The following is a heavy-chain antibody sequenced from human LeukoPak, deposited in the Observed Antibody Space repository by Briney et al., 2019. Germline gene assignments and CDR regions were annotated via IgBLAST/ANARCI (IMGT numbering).Heavy chain of an antibody. CDR1: GGSISGYR. V-gene: IGHV4-59*08. CDR2: MYYSGST. CDR3: ARRKNYDFWSGSYYYGMDV. D-gene: IGHD3-3*01. Sequence: SETLSLTCTVSGGSISGYRWSWIRQVPGKGLEWIGYMYYSGSTNYNPSLKGRVTISVDTSKNQFSLKPSSVTAADTAVYYCARRKNYDFWSGSYYYGMDVWGQGTTVTVSS. J-gene: IGHJ6*02.